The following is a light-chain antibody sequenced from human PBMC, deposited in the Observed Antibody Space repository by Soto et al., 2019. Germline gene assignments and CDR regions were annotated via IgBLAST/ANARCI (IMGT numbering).Light chain of an antibody. CDR1: QTVTRNY. CDR3: QQYGSSRPLT. J-gene: IGKJ4*01. V-gene: IGKV3-20*01. Sequence: EIGLTQSPGTLSLSPGERATLSCRASQTVTRNYLAWYQQRPGQPPRLLIYDASIRATGIPDRFSGGGSGTDFTLTISRLEPEDFAVYYCQQYGSSRPLTFGAGTKVDIK. CDR2: DAS.